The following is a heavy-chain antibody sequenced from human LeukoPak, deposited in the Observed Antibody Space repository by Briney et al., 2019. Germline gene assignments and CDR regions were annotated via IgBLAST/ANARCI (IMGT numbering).Heavy chain of an antibody. D-gene: IGHD1-1*01. Sequence: SEALSLTCTVSGGSITSGNYYWGWIRPPPGKGLEWIGSVHYSGGTYYNPSLKSRVTISVDTSKNQFSLRLGSVAAPDTTLYYCARQRLEWGCDPFDIWGQGTMVTVSS. CDR2: VHYSGGT. V-gene: IGHV4-39*01. CDR1: GGSITSGNYY. J-gene: IGHJ3*02. CDR3: ARQRLEWGCDPFDI.